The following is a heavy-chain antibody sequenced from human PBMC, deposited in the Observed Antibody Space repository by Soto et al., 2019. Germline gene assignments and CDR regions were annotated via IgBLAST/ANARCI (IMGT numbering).Heavy chain of an antibody. V-gene: IGHV4-38-2*02. Sequence: SETLSLTCAVSGYSISSGYYWGWIRQPPGKGLEWIGSIYHSGSTYYNPSLKSRVTISVDTSKNQFSLKLSSVTAADTAVYYCAREGGYDFSYYYYGMDVWGQGTTVTVSS. D-gene: IGHD5-12*01. CDR3: AREGGYDFSYYYYGMDV. J-gene: IGHJ6*02. CDR2: IYHSGST. CDR1: GYSISSGYY.